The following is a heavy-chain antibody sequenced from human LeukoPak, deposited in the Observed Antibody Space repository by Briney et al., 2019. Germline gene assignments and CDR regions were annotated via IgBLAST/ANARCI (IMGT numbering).Heavy chain of an antibody. V-gene: IGHV3-9*01. CDR2: ISWNSGSI. D-gene: IGHD6-13*01. J-gene: IGHJ4*02. CDR1: GFTFDDYA. Sequence: PGRSLRLSCAASGFTFDDYAMHWVRQAPGKGLEWVSGISWNSGSIGYADSVKGRFTISRDNAKNSLYLQMNSLRAEDTAVYYCAKDGAIAAADEPSFDYWGQGTLVTVSS. CDR3: AKDGAIAAADEPSFDY.